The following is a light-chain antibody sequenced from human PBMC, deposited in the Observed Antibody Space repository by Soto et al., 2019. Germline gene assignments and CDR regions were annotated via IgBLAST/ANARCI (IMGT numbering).Light chain of an antibody. Sequence: QSLLTQPASMSGSSVQSITLSCPGTSSDVGGYNYVSWYQQHPGKAPKLMIYDVSNRPSGVSNRFSGSKSGNTASPTIPGLQAEDEADYYCSSYTSSSTYVFGTGTKVTVL. V-gene: IGLV2-14*01. CDR1: SSDVGGYNY. CDR3: SSYTSSSTYV. J-gene: IGLJ1*01. CDR2: DVS.